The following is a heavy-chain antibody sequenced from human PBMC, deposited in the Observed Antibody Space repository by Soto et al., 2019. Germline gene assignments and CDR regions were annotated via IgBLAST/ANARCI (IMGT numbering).Heavy chain of an antibody. V-gene: IGHV4-59*01. CDR1: GGSLSSYY. CDR3: ARERANSSSWDGGLGWFDP. D-gene: IGHD6-13*01. J-gene: IGHJ5*02. CDR2: IYYSGST. Sequence: QVQLQESGPGLVKPSETLSLTCTVSGGSLSSYYWSWIRQPPGKGLEGIGYIYYSGSTNYHPSLKSRVTISVDTSNNPFSRKLSSVTAADTAVYYCARERANSSSWDGGLGWFDPWGQGTLVTFSS.